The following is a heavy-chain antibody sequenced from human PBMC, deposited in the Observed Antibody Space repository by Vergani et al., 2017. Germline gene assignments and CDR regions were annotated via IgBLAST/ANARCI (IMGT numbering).Heavy chain of an antibody. J-gene: IGHJ3*02. CDR2: INPSLGTT. D-gene: IGHD2-15*01. Sequence: QVQLVQSGAEVKKPGASVKVSCKASGYSFTSYYMHWVRQAPGQGLEWMGIINPSLGTTRYAQRFQGRVTMTRDTSTSTVYIELNSLRSDDTAIYYCARVYCSGGSCSKIGAFDIWGQGTMVTVSS. CDR3: ARVYCSGGSCSKIGAFDI. V-gene: IGHV1-46*01. CDR1: GYSFTSYY.